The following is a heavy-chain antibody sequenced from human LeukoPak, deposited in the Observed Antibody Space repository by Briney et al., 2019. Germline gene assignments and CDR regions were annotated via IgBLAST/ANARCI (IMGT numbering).Heavy chain of an antibody. Sequence: ASVKVSCKASGYTFTSYGISWVRQAPGQGLEWMGWISAYNGNTNYAQKLQGRVTMTTDTSTSTAYMELRSLRSDDTAVYYCARGTAAAGTPYYGMDVWGQGTTVTVSS. CDR1: GYTFTSYG. CDR2: ISAYNGNT. CDR3: ARGTAAAGTPYYGMDV. D-gene: IGHD6-13*01. V-gene: IGHV1-18*01. J-gene: IGHJ6*02.